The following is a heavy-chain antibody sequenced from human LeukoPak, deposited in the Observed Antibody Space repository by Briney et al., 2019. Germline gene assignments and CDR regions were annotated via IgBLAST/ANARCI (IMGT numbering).Heavy chain of an antibody. CDR3: ARPIYCSGGNCYPEVFDY. J-gene: IGHJ4*02. CDR1: GYTFTGYY. D-gene: IGHD2-15*01. V-gene: IGHV1-2*02. CDR2: ISPNSGGT. Sequence: ASVKVSCKASGYTFTGYYMHWVLQAPGQGLEWMGWISPNSGGTNYAQNFQCRVTMTRVTSTRTAYMELSRLRSDATAVYYCARPIYCSGGNCYPEVFDYWGQGTLVTASS.